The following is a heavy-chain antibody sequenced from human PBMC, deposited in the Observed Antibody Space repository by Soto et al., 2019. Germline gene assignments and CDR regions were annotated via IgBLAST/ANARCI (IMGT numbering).Heavy chain of an antibody. J-gene: IGHJ6*02. Sequence: GESLKISCQGSGYSFTSLWISWVRQMPGKGLEWMGKIDPSESYINYSPSFQGHVTISADESISTAYLQWSSLKASDTAMYYCASPSRRDGHNDYYYGMDVWGQGTTVTVSS. D-gene: IGHD3-16*01. V-gene: IGHV5-10-1*01. CDR2: IDPSESYI. CDR3: ASPSRRDGHNDYYYGMDV. CDR1: GYSFTSLW.